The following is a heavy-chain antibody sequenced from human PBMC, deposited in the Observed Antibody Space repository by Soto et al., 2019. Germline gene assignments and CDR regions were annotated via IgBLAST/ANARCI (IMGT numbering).Heavy chain of an antibody. CDR1: GFSFSSYA. V-gene: IGHV3-23*01. J-gene: IGHJ5*02. D-gene: IGHD3-10*01. Sequence: EVQLLESGGGLVQPGGSLRLSCAASGFSFSSYAMSWVRQAPGKGLEWVSVISGSGGTDYADSVKGRFTISRDNSKCTLELRIKNRRADDAAVCYCAKGASYGWRSYPLDPWGQGTLVTVSS. CDR2: ISGSGGT. CDR3: AKGASYGWRSYPLDP.